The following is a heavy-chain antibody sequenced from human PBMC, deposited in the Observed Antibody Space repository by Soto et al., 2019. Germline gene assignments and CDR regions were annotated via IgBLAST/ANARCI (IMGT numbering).Heavy chain of an antibody. CDR1: GFTFSSYS. D-gene: IGHD3-10*01. CDR3: ARLSGRVGELLDYYYGMDV. Sequence: PGGSLRLSCAASGFTFSSYSMHWVRQAPGKGLEWVSSISSSSSYIYYADSVKGRFTISRDNAKNSLYLQMNSLRAEDTAVYYCARLSGRVGELLDYYYGMDVGGQGTTVTVSS. CDR2: ISSSSSYI. V-gene: IGHV3-21*01. J-gene: IGHJ6*02.